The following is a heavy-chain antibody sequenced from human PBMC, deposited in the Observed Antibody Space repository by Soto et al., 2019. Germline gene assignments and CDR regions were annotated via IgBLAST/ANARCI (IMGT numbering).Heavy chain of an antibody. CDR2: NYYSGIT. Sequence: WTWIRQNPGKGLEWIGYNYYSGITYYNPSLKSRDTISLDTSKNQFSLKLSSVTAADTAVYYCARGSSIAGLYYGMDVWGQGTTVTVSS. D-gene: IGHD6-6*01. CDR3: ARGSSIAGLYYGMDV. V-gene: IGHV4-31*02. J-gene: IGHJ6*02.